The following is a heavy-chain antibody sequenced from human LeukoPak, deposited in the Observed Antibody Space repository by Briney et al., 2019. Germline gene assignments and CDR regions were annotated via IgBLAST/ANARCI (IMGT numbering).Heavy chain of an antibody. CDR1: GFTFSSYS. Sequence: GGSLRLSCAASGFTFSSYSMNWVRQAPGKGLEWVSSISSSSSYIYYADSVKGRFTISRDNAKNSLYLQMNSLRAEDTAVYYCAREINCSGGSCYFYFDYWGQGTLVPSPQ. J-gene: IGHJ4*02. CDR2: ISSSSSYI. V-gene: IGHV3-21*01. CDR3: AREINCSGGSCYFYFDY. D-gene: IGHD2-15*01.